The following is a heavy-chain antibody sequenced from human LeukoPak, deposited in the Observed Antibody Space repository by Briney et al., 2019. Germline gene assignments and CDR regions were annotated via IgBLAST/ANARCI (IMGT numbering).Heavy chain of an antibody. J-gene: IGHJ6*02. CDR2: IYYSGST. CDR3: ASLPTPPYDYYYGMDV. D-gene: IGHD2-2*01. Sequence: SETLSLTCTVSGGSISSYYWSWIRQPPGKGLEWIGYIYYSGSTNYNPSLKSRVTISVGTSKNQFSLKLSSVTAADTAAYYCASLPTPPYDYYYGMDVWGQGTTVTVSS. CDR1: GGSISSYY. V-gene: IGHV4-59*01.